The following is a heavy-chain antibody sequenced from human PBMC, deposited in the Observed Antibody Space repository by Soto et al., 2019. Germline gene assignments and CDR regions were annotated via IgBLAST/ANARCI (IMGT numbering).Heavy chain of an antibody. D-gene: IGHD6-19*01. CDR2: IIPIFGTA. CDR1: GGTFSSYA. CDR3: ARDGPYSSGWYEAG. Sequence: QVQLVQSGAEVKKPGSSVKVSCKASGGTFSSYAISWVRQAPGQGLEWMGGIIPIFGTANYAQKFQGRVTITSDESTTTAYMKLSSLRSEDTAVYYCARDGPYSSGWYEAGWGQGTLVTVSS. V-gene: IGHV1-69*01. J-gene: IGHJ4*02.